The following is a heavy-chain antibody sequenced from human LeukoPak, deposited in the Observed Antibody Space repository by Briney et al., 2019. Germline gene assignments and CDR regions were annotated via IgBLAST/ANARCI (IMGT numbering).Heavy chain of an antibody. CDR3: ARGYYDFWSAADYMDV. CDR2: FDPEDGET. V-gene: IGHV1-24*01. Sequence: ASVKVSCKVSGYTLTELSMHWVRQAPGKGLEWMGGFDPEDGETIYAQKFQGRVTMTEDTSTDTAYMELSSLRSEDTAVYYCARGYYDFWSAADYMDVWGKGTTVTVSS. D-gene: IGHD3-3*01. J-gene: IGHJ6*03. CDR1: GYTLTELS.